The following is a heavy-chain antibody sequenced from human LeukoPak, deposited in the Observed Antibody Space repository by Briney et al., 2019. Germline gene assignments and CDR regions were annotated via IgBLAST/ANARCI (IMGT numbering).Heavy chain of an antibody. J-gene: IGHJ4*02. CDR1: GYIFTSYW. Sequence: GASLQISCKGSGYIFTSYWIGWVRAVPGKGLEGMGIIYPDDSDNRDSPSFQGQVTISSNQSISTAYLQWSSLGASDTALYYCARSRGYASGSPLYFDYWGQGTLFPVSS. CDR3: ARSRGYASGSPLYFDY. V-gene: IGHV5-51*01. D-gene: IGHD3-10*01. CDR2: IYPDDSDN.